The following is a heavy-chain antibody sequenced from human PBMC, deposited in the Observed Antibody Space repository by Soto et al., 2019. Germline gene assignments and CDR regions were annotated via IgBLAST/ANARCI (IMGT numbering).Heavy chain of an antibody. Sequence: ASVKVSCKASGYTFTSYGISWVRQAPGQGPEWMGWISAYNGNTNYAQKLQGRVTMTTDPSTSTAYMELRSLRSDDTAVYYCAVDARYSSGWFTTLYYFDYWGQGTLVTVSS. CDR1: GYTFTSYG. CDR2: ISAYNGNT. J-gene: IGHJ4*02. D-gene: IGHD6-19*01. CDR3: AVDARYSSGWFTTLYYFDY. V-gene: IGHV1-18*01.